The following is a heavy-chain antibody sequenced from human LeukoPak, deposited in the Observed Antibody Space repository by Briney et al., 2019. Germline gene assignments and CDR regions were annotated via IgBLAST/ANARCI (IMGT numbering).Heavy chain of an antibody. D-gene: IGHD3-22*01. V-gene: IGHV4-30-2*01. CDR3: ARNSYYDNSGEGAFDI. CDR1: GASVSSIGYS. CDR2: IYQSGSA. Sequence: SETLSLTCGVSGASVSSIGYSWSWIRQPPGRGLEWVGYIYQSGSASYNPSLQSRVTISIDKSKNQFSLNLNSVTAADTAVYYCARNSYYDNSGEGAFDIWGQGTMVTVSS. J-gene: IGHJ3*02.